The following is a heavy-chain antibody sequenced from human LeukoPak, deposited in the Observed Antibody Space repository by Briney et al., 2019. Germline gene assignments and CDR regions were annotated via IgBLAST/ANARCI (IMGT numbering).Heavy chain of an antibody. D-gene: IGHD2-15*01. J-gene: IGHJ6*04. CDR2: IYYSGST. CDR3: ARDPLVVVAATRYYYYGMDV. V-gene: IGHV4-30-4*08. Sequence: PSQTLSLTCTVSGGSISSGDYYWSWIRQPPGKGLEWIGYIYYSGSTYYNPSLKGRVTISVDTSKNQFSLKLSSVTAADTAVYYCARDPLVVVAATRYYYYGMDVWGKGTTVTVSS. CDR1: GGSISSGDYY.